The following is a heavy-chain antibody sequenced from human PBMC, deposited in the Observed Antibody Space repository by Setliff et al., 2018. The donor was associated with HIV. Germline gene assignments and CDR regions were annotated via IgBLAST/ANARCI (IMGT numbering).Heavy chain of an antibody. Sequence: PSETLSLTCSVSGISINGYYWTWLRQFPGKGLEWIGFIFYTGSTTYNPSLNSRVTISVDTSKNQFSLKVTSVTAADTAVYYCGRQVPVPGVAVTPIDYWGQGTLVTVSS. CDR1: GISINGYY. CDR3: GRQVPVPGVAVTPIDY. CDR2: IFYTGST. J-gene: IGHJ4*02. D-gene: IGHD3-22*01. V-gene: IGHV4-59*08.